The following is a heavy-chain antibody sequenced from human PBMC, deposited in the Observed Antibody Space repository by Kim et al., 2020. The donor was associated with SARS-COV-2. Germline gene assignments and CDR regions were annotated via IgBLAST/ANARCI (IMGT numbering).Heavy chain of an antibody. CDR1: GYTFTSYG. V-gene: IGHV1-18*01. J-gene: IGHJ6*02. D-gene: IGHD2-8*01. Sequence: ASVKVSCKASGYTFTSYGISWVRQAPGQGLEWMGWISAYNGNTNYAQKLQGRVTMTTDTSTSTAYMELRSLRSDDTAVYYCARDLCTNGVCSYYYYYGMDVWGQGTTVTVSS. CDR2: ISAYNGNT. CDR3: ARDLCTNGVCSYYYYYGMDV.